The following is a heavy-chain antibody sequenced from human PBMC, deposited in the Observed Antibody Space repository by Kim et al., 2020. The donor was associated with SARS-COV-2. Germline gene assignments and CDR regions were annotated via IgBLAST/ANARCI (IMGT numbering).Heavy chain of an antibody. CDR3: ARRNSDWNDAFDV. D-gene: IGHD6-19*01. CDR2: VYDSGSP. Sequence: SETLSPTCSVSGGSMHTSGYYWGWIRQPPGKGLEWIGSVYDSGSPYYNPSLKSRLTISADTSRGQFSLNLHSVSAADTAVYYCARRNSDWNDAFDVWGQGTMVTVSS. V-gene: IGHV4-39*01. J-gene: IGHJ3*01. CDR1: GGSMHTSGYY.